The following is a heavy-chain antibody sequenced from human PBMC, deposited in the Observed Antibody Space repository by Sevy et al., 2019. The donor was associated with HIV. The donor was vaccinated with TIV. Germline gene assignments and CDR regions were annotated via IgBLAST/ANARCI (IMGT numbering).Heavy chain of an antibody. CDR1: GFTFSTYD. CDR2: ISYDGNYR. J-gene: IGHJ6*02. CDR3: AKNRPPGGSYFSRHAMDV. V-gene: IGHV3-30*18. D-gene: IGHD3-16*01. Sequence: GGSLRLSCAASGFTFSTYDIHWVRQAPGKGLEWVAIISYDGNYREYADSVRGRFSMSRENSKNTVYLQMNGLSIEDTAVYYCAKNRPPGGSYFSRHAMDVWGRGTTVTVSS.